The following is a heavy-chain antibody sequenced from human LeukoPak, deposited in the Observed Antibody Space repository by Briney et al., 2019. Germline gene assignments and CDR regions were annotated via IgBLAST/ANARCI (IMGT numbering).Heavy chain of an antibody. V-gene: IGHV4-30-4*08. CDR3: ARLHYYDYVWGSYRQYYFDY. Sequence: SETLSLTCTVSGGSISSGDYYWSWIRQPPGKGLEWIGYIYYSGSTYYNPSLKSRVTISVDTSKNQFSLKLSSVTAADTAVYYCARLHYYDYVWGSYRQYYFDYWGQGTLVTVSS. CDR1: GGSISSGDYY. D-gene: IGHD3-16*02. CDR2: IYYSGST. J-gene: IGHJ4*02.